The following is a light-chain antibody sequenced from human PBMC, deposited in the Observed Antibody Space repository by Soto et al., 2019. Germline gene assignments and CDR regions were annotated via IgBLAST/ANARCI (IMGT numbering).Light chain of an antibody. J-gene: IGLJ2*01. CDR1: TTNIGAGYE. Sequence: QSVLTQPPSVSGAPGQRVTISCTGSTTNIGAGYEVHWYQQRPGTAPKLLVSGHNIRPSGVPDRFYGSKSGTSASLAITGLQAEDEADYYCCSYAGSYTEVFGGGTKLTVL. CDR3: CSYAGSYTEV. CDR2: GHN. V-gene: IGLV1-40*01.